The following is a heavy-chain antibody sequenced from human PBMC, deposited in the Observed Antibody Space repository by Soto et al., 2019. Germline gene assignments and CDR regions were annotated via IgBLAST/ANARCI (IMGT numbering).Heavy chain of an antibody. CDR2: IYYSVST. CDR1: CGSISISSYY. V-gene: IGHV4-39*01. J-gene: IGHJ6*02. CDR3: ARAGGGWVYYYGIDV. D-gene: IGHD3-10*01. Sequence: QLQLQESGTGLVKPSETLSLTCTVSCGSISISSYYWGWIRQPPGQGLEWIWSIYYSVSTYYNPALKSRVTISADTSKNQFALKLSTVTASDTAVYYCARAGGGWVYYYGIDVWGQGNTVTVS.